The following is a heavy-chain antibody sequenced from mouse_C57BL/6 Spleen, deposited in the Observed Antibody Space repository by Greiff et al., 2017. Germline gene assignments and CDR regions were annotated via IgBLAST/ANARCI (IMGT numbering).Heavy chain of an antibody. CDR2: INPSTGGT. CDR3: ARNYYDYGFAY. J-gene: IGHJ3*01. CDR1: GYSFTGYY. D-gene: IGHD2-4*01. V-gene: IGHV1-42*01. Sequence: EVQLQQSGPELVKPGASVKISCKASGYSFTGYYMNWVKQSPEKSLEWIGEINPSTGGTTYNQKFKAKATLTVDKSSSTAYMQLKSLTSEDSAVYYCARNYYDYGFAYWGQGTLVTVSA.